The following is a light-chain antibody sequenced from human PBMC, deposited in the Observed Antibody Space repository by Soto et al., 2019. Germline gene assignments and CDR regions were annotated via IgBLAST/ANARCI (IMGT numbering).Light chain of an antibody. CDR1: QRVSSNY. V-gene: IGKV3-20*01. J-gene: IGKJ5*01. Sequence: EIVLTPSPGSLSLSPGERATLSCRASQRVSSNYLAWYQQKPGQAPRLLIYGASSRATGIPDRFSGSGSGTDFTLTISRLEPEDFAVYSCQQYGSSPPTFGQGTRLEIK. CDR2: GAS. CDR3: QQYGSSPPT.